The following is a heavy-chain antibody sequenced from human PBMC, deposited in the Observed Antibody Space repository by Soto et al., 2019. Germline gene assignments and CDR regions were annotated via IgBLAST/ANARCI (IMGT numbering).Heavy chain of an antibody. CDR3: ERHILGVATIRHFDY. D-gene: IGHD5-12*01. CDR1: GGSISSSSYY. V-gene: IGHV4-39*01. Sequence: SQTRSLTCTVSGGSISSSSYYWGWIRQPPGKGLEWIGSIYYSASTYHNPSLKIRVTIAVDTSKNQLSLKLSTVTAADTAVYYYERHILGVATIRHFDYWGQGTLVTVSS. CDR2: IYYSAST. J-gene: IGHJ4*02.